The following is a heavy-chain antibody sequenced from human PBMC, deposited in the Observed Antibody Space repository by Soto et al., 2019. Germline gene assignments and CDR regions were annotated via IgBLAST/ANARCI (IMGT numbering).Heavy chain of an antibody. CDR1: GFTFSSYA. Sequence: EVQLLESGGGLVQPGGSLRLSCAASGFTFSSYAMSWVRQAPGKGLEWISAVSGSGGSTYDADSVKGRFTISRDNSKDTLHLQMNNLRAEDTAVYYCAKPPDYNWNDYWGQGTLVTVSS. CDR2: VSGSGGST. V-gene: IGHV3-23*01. D-gene: IGHD1-20*01. CDR3: AKPPDYNWNDY. J-gene: IGHJ4*02.